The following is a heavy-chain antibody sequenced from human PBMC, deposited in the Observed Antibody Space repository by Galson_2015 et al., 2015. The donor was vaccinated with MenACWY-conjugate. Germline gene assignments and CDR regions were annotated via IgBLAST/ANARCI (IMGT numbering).Heavy chain of an antibody. Sequence: IGYIYYSGSTYYNPSLKSRVTISVDTSKNQFSLKLSSVTAADTAVYYCASPTYYYDSSAEGYKVTGAFDIWGQGTMVTVSS. D-gene: IGHD3-22*01. CDR2: IYYSGST. V-gene: IGHV4-39*01. J-gene: IGHJ3*02. CDR3: ASPTYYYDSSAEGYKVTGAFDI.